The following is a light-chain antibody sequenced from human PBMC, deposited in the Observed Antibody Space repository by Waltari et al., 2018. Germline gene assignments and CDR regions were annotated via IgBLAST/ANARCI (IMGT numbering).Light chain of an antibody. CDR3: SSYSDISISLL. CDR2: DVT. J-gene: IGLJ2*01. Sequence: QSALTQPASVSGSPGQSITISCTGTSSDIGVYNNVSWYQQHPGKAPKLIIYDVTERPAGVSNRLSGSKSGNTASLTISGLQTDDDSDYFCSSYSDISISLLFGGGTKLTVL. V-gene: IGLV2-14*03. CDR1: SSDIGVYNN.